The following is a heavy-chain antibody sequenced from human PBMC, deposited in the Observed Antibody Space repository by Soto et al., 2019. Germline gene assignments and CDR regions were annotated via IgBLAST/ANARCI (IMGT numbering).Heavy chain of an antibody. V-gene: IGHV3-23*01. Sequence: GGSLRLSCAVSGFTFSTNAMSWVRQAPGQGLEWVSAISPSGGHKNYADSVKGRFTISRDNSKNTLYLQMHSLRPEDTAVYYFGRRLARYTVVVVAANRYDSWGQGAMVTVYS. CDR3: GRRLARYTVVVVAANRYDS. J-gene: IGHJ4*02. D-gene: IGHD2-15*01. CDR2: ISPSGGHK. CDR1: GFTFSTNA.